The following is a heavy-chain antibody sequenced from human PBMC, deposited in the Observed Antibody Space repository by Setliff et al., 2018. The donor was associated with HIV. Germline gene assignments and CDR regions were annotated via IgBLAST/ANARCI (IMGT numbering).Heavy chain of an antibody. V-gene: IGHV3-21*04. CDR2: ISSSGINT. D-gene: IGHD3-10*01. CDR3: ARDWNGSGRAMDV. CDR1: GFTFSNYA. J-gene: IGHJ6*03. Sequence: GSLRLSCAASGFTFSNYAMTWVRQAAGKGLEWVSAISSSGINTYYVDSVKGRFTISRDNAENSVHLQMNSLRAEDTAVYYCARDWNGSGRAMDVWGKGTTVTVSS.